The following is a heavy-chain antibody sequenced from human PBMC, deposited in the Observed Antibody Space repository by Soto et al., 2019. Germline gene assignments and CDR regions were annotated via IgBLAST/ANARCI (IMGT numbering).Heavy chain of an antibody. CDR3: ARAGSHGPKVHYFDY. D-gene: IGHD5-18*01. CDR2: IYYSGST. Sequence: SETLSLTCTVSGGSISSGGYYWSWIRQHPGKGLEWIGYIYYSGSTYYNPSLKSRVTISVDTSKNQFSLKLSSVTAADTAVYYCARAGSHGPKVHYFDYWGQGTLVTVSS. CDR1: GGSISSGGYY. J-gene: IGHJ4*02. V-gene: IGHV4-31*03.